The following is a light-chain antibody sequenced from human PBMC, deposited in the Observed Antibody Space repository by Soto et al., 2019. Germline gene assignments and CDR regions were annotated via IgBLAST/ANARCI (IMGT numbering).Light chain of an antibody. V-gene: IGKV3-20*01. CDR1: QSVSSRY. Sequence: EIVLTQSPGTLSLSPGERATLSCRASQSVSSRYLAWYQQKPGQAPRLLIYGASSRATGIPDRFSGSGSGTDFTLSISRLEPEDVAVYYCQQYCSSPKLTFGGGTKVEIK. CDR3: QQYCSSPKLT. CDR2: GAS. J-gene: IGKJ4*01.